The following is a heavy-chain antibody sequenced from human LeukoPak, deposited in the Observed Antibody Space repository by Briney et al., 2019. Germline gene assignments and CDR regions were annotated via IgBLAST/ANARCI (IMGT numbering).Heavy chain of an antibody. D-gene: IGHD6-19*01. CDR3: AKSTYSSGWSWDY. J-gene: IGHJ4*02. CDR1: GFTFSSYA. V-gene: IGHV3-23*01. Sequence: GGSLRLSCAASGFTFSSYAMSWARQAPGKGLEWVSAISGSGGSTYYADSVKGRFTISRDNSKNTLYLQMNSLRAEDTAVYYCAKSTYSSGWSWDYWGQGTLVTVSS. CDR2: ISGSGGST.